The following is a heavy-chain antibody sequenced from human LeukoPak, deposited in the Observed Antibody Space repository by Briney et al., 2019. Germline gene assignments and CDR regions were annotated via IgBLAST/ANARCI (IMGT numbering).Heavy chain of an antibody. CDR1: GTTFEDYA. V-gene: IGHV3-43*02. Sequence: GGSLRLSCAASGTTFEDYAMHWVRQAPGKGLEWVSFISGDGGTTYYADSVKGRFTISRDNSKTSLYLQMNSLRVEDAAVYYCATVGGVSGRAFDMWGQGTVVTVSS. J-gene: IGHJ3*02. CDR3: ATVGGVSGRAFDM. D-gene: IGHD2-8*01. CDR2: ISGDGGTT.